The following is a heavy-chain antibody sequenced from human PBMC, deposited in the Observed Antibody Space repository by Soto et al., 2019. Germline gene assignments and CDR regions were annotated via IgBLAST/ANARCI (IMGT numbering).Heavy chain of an antibody. CDR1: VVSITSGAYY. J-gene: IGHJ4*03. CDR2: IYYNGNT. Sequence: SETLSLTCTLSVVSITSGAYYWTWLRQHPGKGLEWIGYIYYNGNTYFSPSLKSRLTISIDTSKNQFSLKLSSVTAADTAMYYCAKPRIREVYAFDFWCQGTMVTVSS. V-gene: IGHV4-31*03. D-gene: IGHD2-8*01. CDR3: AKPRIREVYAFDF.